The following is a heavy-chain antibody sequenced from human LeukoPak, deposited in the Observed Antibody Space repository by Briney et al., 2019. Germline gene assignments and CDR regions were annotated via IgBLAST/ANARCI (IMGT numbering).Heavy chain of an antibody. Sequence: SVKVSCKASGGTFSSYAISWVRQAPGQGLGWMGGIIPIFGTANYAQKFQGRVTITADESTSTAYMELSSLRSEDTAVYYCAREYYYGSGSYLVFDYWGQGTLVTVSS. CDR1: GGTFSSYA. J-gene: IGHJ4*02. CDR3: AREYYYGSGSYLVFDY. CDR2: IIPIFGTA. V-gene: IGHV1-69*13. D-gene: IGHD3-10*01.